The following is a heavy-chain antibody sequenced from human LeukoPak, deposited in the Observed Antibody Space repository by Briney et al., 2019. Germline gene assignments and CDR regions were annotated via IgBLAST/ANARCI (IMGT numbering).Heavy chain of an antibody. V-gene: IGHV4-39*01. D-gene: IGHD1-26*01. Sequence: PSETLSLTCTVSGGSITSGTYYWGWIRQPPGKGLDWIGSIYYSGSTYYNPSLKSRVTISLDTSKNQFSLTLSFVTAADTAVYYCVRQSQVGATDPWGQGTLVTVSS. CDR2: IYYSGST. J-gene: IGHJ5*02. CDR1: GGSITSGTYY. CDR3: VRQSQVGATDP.